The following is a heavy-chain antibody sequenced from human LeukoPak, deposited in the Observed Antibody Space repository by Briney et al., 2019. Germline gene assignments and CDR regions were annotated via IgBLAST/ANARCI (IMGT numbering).Heavy chain of an antibody. D-gene: IGHD6-6*01. J-gene: IGHJ3*02. CDR3: ASSTGDKYSSSWGAFDI. CDR1: GFTFSSYG. V-gene: IGHV3-30*02. Sequence: PGGSLRLSCAASGFTFSSYGMHWVRQAPGKGLEWVAFIRYDGSNKYYAESVKGRFTISRDNSKNTLYLQMNSLRAEDTAVYYCASSTGDKYSSSWGAFDIWGQGTMVTVSS. CDR2: IRYDGSNK.